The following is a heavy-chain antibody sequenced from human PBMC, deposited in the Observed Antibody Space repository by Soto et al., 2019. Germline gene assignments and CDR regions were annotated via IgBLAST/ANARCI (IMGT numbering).Heavy chain of an antibody. V-gene: IGHV3-15*01. J-gene: IGHJ6*04. CDR2: VKSKTDGGTT. CDR1: GFSFSYAW. Sequence: PGGSLRLSCAASGFSFSYAWMSWVRQAPGKGLEWVGRVKSKTDGGTTDYAAPVKGRFTISRDDSKTTVYLQMNSLRTEDTAVYYCTTDCSGGSCYPGAHYYYYGMDVWGTGTKVTVSS. D-gene: IGHD2-15*01. CDR3: TTDCSGGSCYPGAHYYYYGMDV.